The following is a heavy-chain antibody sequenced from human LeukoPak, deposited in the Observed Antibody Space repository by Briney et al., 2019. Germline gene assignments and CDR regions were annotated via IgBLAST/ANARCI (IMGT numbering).Heavy chain of an antibody. V-gene: IGHV4-59*01. CDR3: ASTLLGIFDY. Sequence: SGTLSLTCTVSGGSISSYYWSWIRQPPGKGLEWIGYIYYSGSTNYNPSLKSRVTISVDTSKNQFSLKLSSVTAADTAVYYCASTLLGIFDYWGQGTLVTVSS. CDR2: IYYSGST. J-gene: IGHJ4*02. D-gene: IGHD7-27*01. CDR1: GGSISSYY.